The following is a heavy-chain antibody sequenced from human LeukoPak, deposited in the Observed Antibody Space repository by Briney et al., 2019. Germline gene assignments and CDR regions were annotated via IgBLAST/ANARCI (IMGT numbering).Heavy chain of an antibody. V-gene: IGHV3-7*01. CDR3: ATDVGAD. Sequence: GGSLRLSCAASGLTFSSSWMTWVRQTPGKGLEWVANIKEDGSEKYYVDSVKGRFTISRDNAKNSLYLQMNSLRADDTALYYCATDVGADWGQGTLVTVSS. J-gene: IGHJ4*02. CDR1: GLTFSSSW. CDR2: IKEDGSEK.